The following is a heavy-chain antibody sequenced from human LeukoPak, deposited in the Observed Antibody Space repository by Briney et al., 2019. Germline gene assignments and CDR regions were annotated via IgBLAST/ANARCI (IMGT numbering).Heavy chain of an antibody. CDR3: AKTDRRDSSGCQDY. CDR1: GFTFSKYN. D-gene: IGHD3-22*01. V-gene: IGHV3-30*18. Sequence: PGRSLSLSCAASGFTFSKYNMHWVRDAPGKGLERVAVISYDGINKYYADSVKGRFTISRDNSKNTLYLQMNSLRAEDTAVYYCAKTDRRDSSGCQDYWGEGTLVTVSS. CDR2: ISYDGINK. J-gene: IGHJ4*02.